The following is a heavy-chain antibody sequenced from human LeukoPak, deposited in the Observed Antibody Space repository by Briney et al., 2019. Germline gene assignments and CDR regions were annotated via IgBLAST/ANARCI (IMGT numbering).Heavy chain of an antibody. CDR3: ARGPTRNYFDY. CDR2: IYYSGTT. Sequence: SETLSLTCTVSGGTISRYYRSWIRQPPGKGLEWIGYIYYSGTTNYNPSLKSRVTISVDTSKNQFSLKLSSVTAADTAVYYCARGPTRNYFDYWGQGTLVTVSS. CDR1: GGTISRYY. V-gene: IGHV4-59*01. J-gene: IGHJ4*02.